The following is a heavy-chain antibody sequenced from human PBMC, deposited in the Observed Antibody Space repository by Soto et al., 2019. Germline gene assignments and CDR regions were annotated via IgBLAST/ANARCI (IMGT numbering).Heavy chain of an antibody. CDR2: IYYSGST. J-gene: IGHJ3*02. Sequence: PSETLSLTCTVSGAPISSYYWSWIRQPPGKGLEWIGYIYYSGSTNYNPSLKSRVTISVDTSKSQFSLKLSSVTAADTAVYYCAKGGGSFDIWGQGTMVTVSS. CDR1: GAPISSYY. D-gene: IGHD2-15*01. V-gene: IGHV4-59*01. CDR3: AKGGGSFDI.